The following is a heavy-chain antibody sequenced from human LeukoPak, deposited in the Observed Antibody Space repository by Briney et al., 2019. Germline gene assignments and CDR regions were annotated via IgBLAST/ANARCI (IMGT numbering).Heavy chain of an antibody. Sequence: SETLSLTCTVSGGSISSYYWSWIRQPPGKGLEWIGYIYYSGSTNYNPSLKSRVTISVDTSKNQFSLKLSSVTAADTAVYYCARHGGWSSSGWYLNYWGQGTLVTVSS. J-gene: IGHJ4*02. CDR2: IYYSGST. CDR1: GGSISSYY. CDR3: ARHGGWSSSGWYLNY. D-gene: IGHD6-19*01. V-gene: IGHV4-59*08.